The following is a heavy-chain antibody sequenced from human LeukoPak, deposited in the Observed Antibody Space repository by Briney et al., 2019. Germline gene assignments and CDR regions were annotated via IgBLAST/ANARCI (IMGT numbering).Heavy chain of an antibody. D-gene: IGHD5-24*01. J-gene: IGHJ6*03. V-gene: IGHV3-23*01. CDR2: ISGSAYST. CDR3: AKNIWTEMATIYYYMDV. Sequence: SGGSLRLSCAASGFTFSSYAMSWVRQAPGKGLEWVSAISGSAYSTYYADSVKGRFTISRDNSKNTLYLQMNSLRADDTAVYYCAKNIWTEMATIYYYMDVWGKGTTVTVSS. CDR1: GFTFSSYA.